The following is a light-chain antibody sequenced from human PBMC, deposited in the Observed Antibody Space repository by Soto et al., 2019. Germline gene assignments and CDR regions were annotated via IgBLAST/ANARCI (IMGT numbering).Light chain of an antibody. V-gene: IGLV2-11*01. CDR2: DVN. Sequence: QAALTQPRSVSESPGQSVTISCTGTSSDIGFYNHVSWYQQHPGKAPKLIISDVNKRPSGVPDRFSGSKSGNTASLTISGLQTDDEADYYCCSYAGSHIHVIFGGGTKLTVL. J-gene: IGLJ2*01. CDR1: SSDIGFYNH. CDR3: CSYAGSHIHVI.